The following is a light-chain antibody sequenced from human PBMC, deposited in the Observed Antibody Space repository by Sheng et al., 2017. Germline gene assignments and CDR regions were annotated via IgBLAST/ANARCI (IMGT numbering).Light chain of an antibody. Sequence: QSVLTQPPSVSGAPGQRVAISCTGSSSNIGAGHDVHWYRQRPGTAPKLLIYDNNIRPSGVPARFSGSKSGTSASLAITGLRPEDEADYYCQSYDSSLSGSVFGGGTKLIVL. J-gene: IGLJ2*01. V-gene: IGLV1-40*01. CDR2: DNN. CDR1: SSNIGAGHD. CDR3: QSYDSSLSGSV.